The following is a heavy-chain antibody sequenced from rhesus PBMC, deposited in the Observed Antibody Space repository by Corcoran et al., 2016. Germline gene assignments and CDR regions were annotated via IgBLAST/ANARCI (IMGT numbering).Heavy chain of an antibody. CDR3: ARTALRSCFDY. CDR2: IYGGSVST. V-gene: IGHV4-127*01. CDR1: GYSISRGYG. D-gene: IGHD2-15*01. J-gene: IGHJ4*01. Sequence: QVQLQESGPGLVKPSESLSLTCAVSGYSISRGYGWGWIRRPPGKGLEWIGQIYGGSVSTYYNPSLKSRVTVSKDTSKNQFSLKLSSVTAADTAVYYCARTALRSCFDYWGQGVLVTVSS.